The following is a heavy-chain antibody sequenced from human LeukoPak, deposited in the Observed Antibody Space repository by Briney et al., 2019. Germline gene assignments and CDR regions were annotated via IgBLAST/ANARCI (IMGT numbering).Heavy chain of an antibody. J-gene: IGHJ4*02. CDR2: ISWNSGSI. CDR3: AKAQYQYYGGNSGFDY. Sequence: GGSLRLSCAASGFTFDDYAMHWVRQAPGKGLEWVSGISWNSGSIGYADSVKGRFTISRDNAKNSLYLQMNSLRAEDTASYYCAKAQYQYYGGNSGFDYWGQGTLVTVSS. D-gene: IGHD4-23*01. CDR1: GFTFDDYA. V-gene: IGHV3-9*01.